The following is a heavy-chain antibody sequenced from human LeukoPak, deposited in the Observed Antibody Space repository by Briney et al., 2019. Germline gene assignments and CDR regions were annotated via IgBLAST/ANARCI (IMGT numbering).Heavy chain of an antibody. CDR3: GRVKYYDGSGYYYFDY. Sequence: PGGSLRLSCAASGFTFHDYGMSWVRQAPGKGLEWVSGINWNGGSTGYADSVKGRFTISRDNAKNSLYLEMNSLRAEDTAFYYCGRVKYYDGSGYYYFDYWGQGTLVTVSS. CDR1: GFTFHDYG. J-gene: IGHJ4*02. V-gene: IGHV3-20*04. D-gene: IGHD3-22*01. CDR2: INWNGGST.